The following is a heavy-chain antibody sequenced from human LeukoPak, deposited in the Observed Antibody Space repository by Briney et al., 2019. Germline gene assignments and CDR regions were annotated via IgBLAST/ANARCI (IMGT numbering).Heavy chain of an antibody. CDR1: GYTFTSYG. Sequence: GASVKVSCKASGYTFTSYGISWVRQAPGQELEWMGWISAYNGNTNYAQKLQGRVTMTTDTSTSTAYMELRSLRSDDTAVYYCARDTDILTGYSSDAFDIWGQGTMVTVSS. J-gene: IGHJ3*02. V-gene: IGHV1-18*04. CDR2: ISAYNGNT. D-gene: IGHD3-9*01. CDR3: ARDTDILTGYSSDAFDI.